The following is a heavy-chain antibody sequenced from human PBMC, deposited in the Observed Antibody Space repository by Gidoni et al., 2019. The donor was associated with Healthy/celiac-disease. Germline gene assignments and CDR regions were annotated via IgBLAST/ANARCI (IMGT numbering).Heavy chain of an antibody. CDR2: ISSSGSTI. CDR3: SRGGVVASDY. D-gene: IGHD2-2*01. V-gene: IGHV3-48*03. Sequence: EVQLVVSGGGLVQLGGSRRLSCAASGLTFSSYQMNWVRPAPGKGLEWVSYISSSGSTIYYADAVKGRFTISRDNSKNSLYLQMNSLRAEDTAVYYCSRGGVVASDYWGQGTLVTVSS. J-gene: IGHJ4*02. CDR1: GLTFSSYQ.